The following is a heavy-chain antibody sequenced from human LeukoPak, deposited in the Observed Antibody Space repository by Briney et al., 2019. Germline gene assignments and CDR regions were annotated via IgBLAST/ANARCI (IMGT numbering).Heavy chain of an antibody. Sequence: GGSLRLSCAGSGFTFFNSWMSWVRQTPGKGLECVANIKQDGSEKHYVDSVKGRFSISRDNAENSVYLQMHSLRVEDTAVYYCARAIYGGPFDYWGQGTLVTVSS. J-gene: IGHJ4*02. CDR1: GFTFFNSW. CDR2: IKQDGSEK. CDR3: ARAIYGGPFDY. D-gene: IGHD4-17*01. V-gene: IGHV3-7*01.